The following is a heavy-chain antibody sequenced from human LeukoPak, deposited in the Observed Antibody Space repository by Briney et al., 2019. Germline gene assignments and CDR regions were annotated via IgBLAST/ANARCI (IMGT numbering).Heavy chain of an antibody. CDR3: ARRHSGYEDAYDI. J-gene: IGHJ3*02. CDR2: ITSSSSI. CDR1: GFTFSAYS. V-gene: IGHV3-21*01. Sequence: GGSLRLSCAASGFTFSAYSMNWVRQAPGKGLEWVSSITSSSSINYADSLKGRFTISRDNAKNSLYLQMNSLRAEDTAVYYCARRHSGYEDAYDIWGQGTMVTVSS. D-gene: IGHD5-12*01.